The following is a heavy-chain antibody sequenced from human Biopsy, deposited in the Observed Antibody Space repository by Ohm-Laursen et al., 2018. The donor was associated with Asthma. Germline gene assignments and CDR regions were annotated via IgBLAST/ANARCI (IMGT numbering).Heavy chain of an antibody. CDR1: GGSISDYY. D-gene: IGHD6-19*01. V-gene: IGHV4-59*08. CDR3: ARASVAASSNWFDS. J-gene: IGHJ5*01. Sequence: QTLSLTCAVSGGSISDYYKTWFRQPPGKGLEWIGYIYYSGSTSYNPSLKGGVTISVDTSKNQFSLKLSSVTAADTAVYYCARASVAASSNWFDSWGQGTLVTVSS. CDR2: IYYSGST.